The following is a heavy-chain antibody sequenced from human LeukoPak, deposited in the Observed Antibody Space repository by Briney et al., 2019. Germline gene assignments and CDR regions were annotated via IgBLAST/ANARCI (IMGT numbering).Heavy chain of an antibody. Sequence: SVKVSCKAPGGTFSSYAISWVRQAPGQGLEWMGGIIPIFRTANYAQKFQGRVTITADESTSTAYMELSSLRSEDTAVYYCARAITYYYGSGSPPNWFDPWGQGTLVTVSS. D-gene: IGHD3-10*01. CDR2: IIPIFRTA. J-gene: IGHJ5*02. CDR3: ARAITYYYGSGSPPNWFDP. V-gene: IGHV1-69*13. CDR1: GGTFSSYA.